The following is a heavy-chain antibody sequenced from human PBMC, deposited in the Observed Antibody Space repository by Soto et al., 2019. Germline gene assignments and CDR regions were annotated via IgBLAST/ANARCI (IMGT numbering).Heavy chain of an antibody. Sequence: GALRLSCAASGFTFSNSGMRWVRQAPGQGLEWVSSIGPSGNTYYSDAVKGRFTISRDISKNTLFLQMDSLRAEDTATYYRAKLLHNSYYNVMDVWGQGTTVTVSS. CDR3: AKLLHNSYYNVMDV. CDR2: IGPSGNT. V-gene: IGHV3-23*01. D-gene: IGHD4-4*01. J-gene: IGHJ6*02. CDR1: GFTFSNSG.